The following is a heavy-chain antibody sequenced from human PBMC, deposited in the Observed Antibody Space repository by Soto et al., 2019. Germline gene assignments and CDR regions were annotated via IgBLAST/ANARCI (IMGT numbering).Heavy chain of an antibody. CDR1: GGTFSNYP. V-gene: IGHV1-69*01. CDR2: IIPIFGTT. CDR3: ARGLYCGGGCYSDFDY. D-gene: IGHD2-21*02. J-gene: IGHJ4*02. Sequence: VQLVQSGAEVKKPGSSVKVSCKASGGTFSNYPFIWVRQAPGQGLDWMGGIIPIFGTTDYGQRFQGRVTITAEESTNTAYMELSSLRSDDTAVYYCARGLYCGGGCYSDFDYWGQGTLVTVSS.